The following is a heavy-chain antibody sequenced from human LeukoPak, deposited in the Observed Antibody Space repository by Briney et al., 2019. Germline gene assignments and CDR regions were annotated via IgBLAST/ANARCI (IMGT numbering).Heavy chain of an antibody. Sequence: PGGSLRLSCAASGFTFSSYAMSWVRQAPGKGLEWVSGISWNSGSIGYADSVKGRFTISRDNAKNSLYLQMNSLRAEDTALYYCAKLNSAYYDRGGGRGFDYWGQGTLVTVSS. D-gene: IGHD3-22*01. CDR3: AKLNSAYYDRGGGRGFDY. V-gene: IGHV3-9*01. J-gene: IGHJ4*02. CDR2: ISWNSGSI. CDR1: GFTFSSYA.